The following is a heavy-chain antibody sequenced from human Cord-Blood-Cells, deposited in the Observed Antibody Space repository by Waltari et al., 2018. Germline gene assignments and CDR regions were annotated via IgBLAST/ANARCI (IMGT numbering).Heavy chain of an antibody. CDR2: INHSGST. Sequence: QVPLQQWGAGLLKPSETLSLTCAVYGGSFSGYYWSWIRQPPGKGLEWIGEINHSGSTNYNPSLKSRVTISVDTSKNQFSLKLSSVTAADTAVYYCARGVAAAGSPYFDYWGQGTLVTVSS. V-gene: IGHV4-34*01. CDR3: ARGVAAAGSPYFDY. J-gene: IGHJ4*02. CDR1: GGSFSGYY. D-gene: IGHD6-13*01.